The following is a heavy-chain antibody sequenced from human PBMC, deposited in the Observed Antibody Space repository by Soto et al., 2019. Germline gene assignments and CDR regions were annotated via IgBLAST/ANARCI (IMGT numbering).Heavy chain of an antibody. D-gene: IGHD6-19*01. V-gene: IGHV1-18*01. CDR2: ISGYNGNT. CDR1: GYTFTSYG. J-gene: IGHJ3*02. Sequence: QVQLVQSGAEVKKSGASVKVSCKPSGYTFTSYGISWVRQAPGQGLDWMGWISGYNGNTNYAQKFLGRLTLTTDTSTGTAYMALRSLKSDDTAVYYWARARRVGRYSSGRGDDAFDIWGQGSMVTVSS. CDR3: ARARRVGRYSSGRGDDAFDI.